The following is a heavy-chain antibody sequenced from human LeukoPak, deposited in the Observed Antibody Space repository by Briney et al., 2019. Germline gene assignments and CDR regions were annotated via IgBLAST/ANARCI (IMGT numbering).Heavy chain of an antibody. D-gene: IGHD4-23*01. V-gene: IGHV1-69*01. Sequence: GASVKVSCKASGGTFSSYAISWVRQAPGQGLEWVGGIIPIFGTANYAQKFQGRVTITADESTSTAYMELSSLRSEDTAVYYCARINYGGNWGYYYYYGMDVWGQGTTVTVSS. J-gene: IGHJ6*02. CDR2: IIPIFGTA. CDR3: ARINYGGNWGYYYYYGMDV. CDR1: GGTFSSYA.